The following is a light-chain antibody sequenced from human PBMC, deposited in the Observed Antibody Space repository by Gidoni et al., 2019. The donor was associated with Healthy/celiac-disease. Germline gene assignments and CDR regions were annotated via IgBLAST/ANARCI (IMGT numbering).Light chain of an antibody. V-gene: IGKV1-5*03. CDR3: QQYNSIQKT. CDR1: QSISSW. Sequence: DIQMTQSPSTLSASVGDRVTITCRASQSISSWLAWYQQKPGKAPKLLNYKASSLESGVPSRFSGSGSGTEFTLTISSLQPDDFATYYCQQYNSIQKTFGQGTKVEIK. CDR2: KAS. J-gene: IGKJ1*01.